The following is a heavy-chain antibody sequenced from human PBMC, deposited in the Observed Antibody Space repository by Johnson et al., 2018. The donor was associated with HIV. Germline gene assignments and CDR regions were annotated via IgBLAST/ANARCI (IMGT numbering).Heavy chain of an antibody. V-gene: IGHV3-30*19. CDR2: IWYDGSNK. J-gene: IGHJ3*02. CDR3: ARGIYDFWGGYLLDAFDM. Sequence: QVQLVESGGGVVQPGRSLRLSCAASGFTFSSYGMHWVRQAPGKGLEWVAVIWYDGSNKYYADSVKGRFTISRDNSKNTLYLQMNSLRAEDTAVYYCARGIYDFWGGYLLDAFDMWGQGTMVTVSS. D-gene: IGHD3-3*01. CDR1: GFTFSSYG.